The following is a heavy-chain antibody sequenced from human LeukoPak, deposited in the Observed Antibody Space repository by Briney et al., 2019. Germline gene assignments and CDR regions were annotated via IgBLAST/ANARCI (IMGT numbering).Heavy chain of an antibody. CDR3: ARARRDSGYYKVDY. J-gene: IGHJ4*02. D-gene: IGHD3-3*01. V-gene: IGHV4-34*01. CDR2: INHSGSA. Sequence: PSETLSLTCAVYGGSLSGSHWSWIRQPPGKGLEWIGEINHSGSANYNPSLKSRVTLSIDKSKNQFSLNLNSVTAADTAVYYCARARRDSGYYKVDYWGQGTLVTVSS. CDR1: GGSLSGSH.